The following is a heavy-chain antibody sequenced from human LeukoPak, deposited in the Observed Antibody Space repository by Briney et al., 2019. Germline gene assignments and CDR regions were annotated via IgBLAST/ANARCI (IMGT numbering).Heavy chain of an antibody. CDR2: IKQDGSEK. Sequence: GGSLRLSCAASGFTFSSYWMSWVRQAPGKGLEWVANIKQDGSEKYYVDSVKGRFTISRDNAKNSLYLQMNSLRAEDTAVYYCARDCNTAMAINWFDPWGQGTLVTVSS. J-gene: IGHJ5*02. V-gene: IGHV3-7*01. CDR3: ARDCNTAMAINWFDP. D-gene: IGHD5-18*01. CDR1: GFTFSSYW.